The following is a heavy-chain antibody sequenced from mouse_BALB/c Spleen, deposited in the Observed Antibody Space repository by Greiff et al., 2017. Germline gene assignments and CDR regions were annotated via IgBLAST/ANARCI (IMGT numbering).Heavy chain of an antibody. Sequence: EEQLVESGGGLVQPGGSRKLSCAASGFTFSSFGMHWVRQAPEKGLEWVAYISSGSSTIYYADTVKGRFTISRDDPKNTLFLQMTSLRSEDTAMYYCARGGPAYAMDYWGQGTSVTVSS. V-gene: IGHV5-17*02. CDR2: ISSGSSTI. J-gene: IGHJ4*01. CDR1: GFTFSSFG. CDR3: ARGGPAYAMDY.